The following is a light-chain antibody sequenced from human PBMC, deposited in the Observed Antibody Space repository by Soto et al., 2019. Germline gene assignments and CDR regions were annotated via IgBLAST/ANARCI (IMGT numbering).Light chain of an antibody. CDR3: QQYGSSRT. CDR1: QSVSSSY. Sequence: EIVLTQSPGTLSLSQGERATLSCRASQSVSSSYLAWYQQKPGQAPRLLLYGASSRATGIPDRFRGSGSGTDFTLTISRLEPEDFAVYYCQQYGSSRTFGQGTRLEIK. CDR2: GAS. J-gene: IGKJ5*01. V-gene: IGKV3-20*01.